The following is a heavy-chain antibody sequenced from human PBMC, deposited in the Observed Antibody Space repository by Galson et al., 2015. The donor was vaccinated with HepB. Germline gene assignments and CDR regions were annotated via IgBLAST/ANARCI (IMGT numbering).Heavy chain of an antibody. CDR1: GFTFSSYA. CDR2: ISGSGGST. V-gene: IGHV3-23*01. Sequence: SLRLSCAASGFTFSSYAMSWVRQAPGKGLEWVSAISGSGGSTYYADSVKGRFTISRDNSKNTLYLQMNSLRAEDTAVYYCANSGDGAAAGYDAFDIWGQGTMVTVSS. D-gene: IGHD6-13*01. CDR3: ANSGDGAAAGYDAFDI. J-gene: IGHJ3*02.